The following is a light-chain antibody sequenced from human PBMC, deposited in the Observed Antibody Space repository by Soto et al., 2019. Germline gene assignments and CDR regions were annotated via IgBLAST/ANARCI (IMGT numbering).Light chain of an antibody. Sequence: DIQMTQSPSTLSGSVGDRVTLTCRASQTISSWLAWYQQKPGKAPKLLIYKASTLKSGVPSRFSGSGSGTEFTLTISSLHPDDFATYYCQHYNSYSEAFGQGTKVELK. J-gene: IGKJ1*01. V-gene: IGKV1-5*03. CDR2: KAS. CDR1: QTISSW. CDR3: QHYNSYSEA.